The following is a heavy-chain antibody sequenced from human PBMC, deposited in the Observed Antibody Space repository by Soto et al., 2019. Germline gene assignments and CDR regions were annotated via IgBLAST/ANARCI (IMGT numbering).Heavy chain of an antibody. V-gene: IGHV3-30*18. J-gene: IGHJ4*02. D-gene: IGHD3-16*02. Sequence: QVQLVESGGGVVQPGRSLRLSCAASGFTFSSDGMHWVRQAPGKGLEWVAGISKDGSKKYYADSVNSRFTISRDNSKNTLYLQMNSLRAEDTAVYYCANPPGLGLRLGVRSLWGFDYWGQGTLVTVSS. CDR1: GFTFSSDG. CDR3: ANPPGLGLRLGVRSLWGFDY. CDR2: ISKDGSKK.